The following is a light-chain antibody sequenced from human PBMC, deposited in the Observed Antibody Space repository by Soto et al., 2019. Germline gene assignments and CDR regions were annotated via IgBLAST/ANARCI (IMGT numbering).Light chain of an antibody. CDR3: QKYNNAPLT. CDR2: AAS. Sequence: DIQMTQSPSSLSASVGDRVTITCRERQDISNYLAWYQQKPGKVPKLLIYAASTLQSGVPSRFSGSGSGTDFTLTISSLHPEDVATYYCQKYNNAPLTFGQGTKVEIK. V-gene: IGKV1-27*01. CDR1: QDISNY. J-gene: IGKJ1*01.